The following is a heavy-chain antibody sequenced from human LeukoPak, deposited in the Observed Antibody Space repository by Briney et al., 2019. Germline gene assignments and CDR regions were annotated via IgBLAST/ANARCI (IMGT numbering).Heavy chain of an antibody. J-gene: IGHJ5*02. D-gene: IGHD2-2*01. CDR2: MNPNSGNT. Sequence: ASVKVSCKASGYTLTSYDINWVRQATGQGLEWMGWMNPNSGNTGYAQKFQGRVTMTRNTSISTAYMELSSLRSEDTAVYYCARGRGFCSSTSCYNWFDPWGQGTLVTVSS. CDR1: GYTLTSYD. V-gene: IGHV1-8*01. CDR3: ARGRGFCSSTSCYNWFDP.